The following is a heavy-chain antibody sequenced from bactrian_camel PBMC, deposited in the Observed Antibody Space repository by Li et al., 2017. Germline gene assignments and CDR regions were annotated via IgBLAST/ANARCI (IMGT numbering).Heavy chain of an antibody. D-gene: IGHD1*01. CDR2: IGPDGST. CDR1: GWTFADSD. V-gene: IGHV3S63*01. Sequence: HVQLVESGASVQAGGSLRLSCTASGWTFADSDMGWFRQAPGKERERVAAIGPDGSTSYADSVKGRFTISQNNAKTTTWLQMNNLKLDDTAMYYCAPDSSPQMGCCWTRWTQVTVS. J-gene: IGHJ4*01.